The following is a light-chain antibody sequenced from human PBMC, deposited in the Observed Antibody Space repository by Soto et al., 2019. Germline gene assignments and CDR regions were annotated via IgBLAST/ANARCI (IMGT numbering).Light chain of an antibody. CDR2: GAS. CDR3: QQYSSTFWT. CDR1: QSISSSY. V-gene: IGKV3-20*01. Sequence: EIVLTQSPGTLSLSPGERATLSCRASQSISSSYLAWYQQKPGQAPRLLVYGASSRATGIPDRFSGSGSGIDFTLTISRLEPEDFALYYCQQYSSTFWTFGQGTKV. J-gene: IGKJ1*01.